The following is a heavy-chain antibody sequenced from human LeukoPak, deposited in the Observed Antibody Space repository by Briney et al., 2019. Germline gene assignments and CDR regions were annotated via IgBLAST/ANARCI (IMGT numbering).Heavy chain of an antibody. CDR1: GYSISSGYY. V-gene: IGHV4-38-2*02. CDR2: IYHSEST. CDR3: AREDTMVRGVIKSSYYYGMDV. J-gene: IGHJ6*04. Sequence: SETLSLTCAVSGYSISSGYYWGWIRQPPGKGLEWIGSIYHSESTYYNPSLKSRVTISVDTSKNQFSLKLSSVTAADTAVYYCAREDTMVRGVIKSSYYYGMDVWGKGTTVTVSS. D-gene: IGHD3-10*01.